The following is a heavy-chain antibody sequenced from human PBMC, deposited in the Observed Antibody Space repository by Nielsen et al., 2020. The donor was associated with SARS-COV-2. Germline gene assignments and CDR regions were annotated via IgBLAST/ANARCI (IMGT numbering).Heavy chain of an antibody. CDR1: GFTFSNAW. CDR3: ARDWSRAADV. J-gene: IGHJ3*01. CDR2: INPDGSEK. D-gene: IGHD2-15*01. V-gene: IGHV3-7*01. Sequence: GGSLRLSCAASGFTFSNAWMSWVRQVPGKGLEWVADINPDGSEKFYVDSVKGRFTISRDNAKNSMSLQMNSLRVEDTAVYYCARDWSRAADVWGQGTMVTVSS.